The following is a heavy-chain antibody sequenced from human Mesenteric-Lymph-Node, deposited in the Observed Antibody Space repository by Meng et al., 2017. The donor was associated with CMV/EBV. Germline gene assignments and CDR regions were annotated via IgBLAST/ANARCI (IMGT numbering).Heavy chain of an antibody. Sequence: SVKVSYKASGGTFSSYAISWVRQAPGQGLEWMGGIIPIFGTANYAQKFQGRVTITTDESTSTAYMELRSLRSDDTAVYYCARGWEWEQSFDYWGQGTLVTVSS. D-gene: IGHD1-26*01. CDR2: IIPIFGTA. CDR3: ARGWEWEQSFDY. J-gene: IGHJ4*02. V-gene: IGHV1-69*05. CDR1: GGTFSSYA.